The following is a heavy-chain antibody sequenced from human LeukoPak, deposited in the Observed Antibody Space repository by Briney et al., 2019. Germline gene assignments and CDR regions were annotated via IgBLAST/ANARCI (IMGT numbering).Heavy chain of an antibody. Sequence: SETLSLTCTVSGGSISSTRYYWGWIRQPPGKGLEWIGYVFSSGTTNYNPSLKGRVTLLVDTSKNQFSLELSSVTAADTAVYYCARGGWNKFDYWGQGTLVTVSS. V-gene: IGHV4-61*05. CDR2: VFSSGTT. D-gene: IGHD2-15*01. J-gene: IGHJ4*02. CDR3: ARGGWNKFDY. CDR1: GGSISSTRYY.